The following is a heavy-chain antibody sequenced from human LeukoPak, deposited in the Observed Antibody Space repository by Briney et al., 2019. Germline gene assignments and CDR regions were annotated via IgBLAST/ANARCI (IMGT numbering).Heavy chain of an antibody. J-gene: IGHJ5*02. CDR3: ADEESYCSSTSCYNWFDP. Sequence: GASVKVSCKASGYTFNVYYIHWVRQAPGRGLEWMGGIIPIFGTANYAQKLQGRVTITADESTSTAYMELSSLRSEDTAVYYCADEESYCSSTSCYNWFDPWGQGTLVTVSS. CDR2: IIPIFGTA. D-gene: IGHD2-2*01. CDR1: GYTFNVYY. V-gene: IGHV1-69*13.